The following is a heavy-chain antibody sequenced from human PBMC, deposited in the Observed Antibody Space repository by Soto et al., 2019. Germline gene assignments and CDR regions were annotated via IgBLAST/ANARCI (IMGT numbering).Heavy chain of an antibody. J-gene: IGHJ5*02. CDR1: GFTFSSYA. D-gene: IGHD6-25*01. V-gene: IGHV3-23*01. CDR3: AKEDLAAYNLFDP. CDR2: LSGSGGST. Sequence: EVQMLESGGGLVQPGGSLRLSCAASGFTFSSYAMSWVRQAPGQGLEWASALSGSGGSTYYADSVKGRFTISRDNSKNTVYLQMNSLSAEDTAVYYCAKEDLAAYNLFDPWGQGALVTVSS.